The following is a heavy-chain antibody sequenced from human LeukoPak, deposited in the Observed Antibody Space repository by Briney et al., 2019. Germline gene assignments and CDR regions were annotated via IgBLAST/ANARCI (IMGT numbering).Heavy chain of an antibody. CDR3: ARGVATITPLQINNFDY. D-gene: IGHD5-12*01. J-gene: IGHJ4*02. Sequence: ASVKVSRKASGYTFTSYGIGWVRQAPGQGLEWMGWISAYNGNTNYAQKLQGRVTMTTDTSTSTAYMELRSLRSDDTAVYYCARGVATITPLQINNFDYWGQGTLVTVSP. CDR2: ISAYNGNT. CDR1: GYTFTSYG. V-gene: IGHV1-18*01.